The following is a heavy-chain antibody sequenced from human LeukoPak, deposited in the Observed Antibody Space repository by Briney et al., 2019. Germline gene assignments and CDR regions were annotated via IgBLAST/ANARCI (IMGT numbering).Heavy chain of an antibody. CDR2: IYYSGST. D-gene: IGHD3-22*01. CDR3: ARHLIVDAFDI. Sequence: SETLSLXCTVSGGSISSSSYYWDWIRQPPGKGREWIGSIYYSGSTYYNPSLKSRVTISVDTSKNQFSLKLSSVTAADTAVYDCARHLIVDAFDIWGQGTMVTVSS. CDR1: GGSISSSSYY. J-gene: IGHJ3*02. V-gene: IGHV4-39*01.